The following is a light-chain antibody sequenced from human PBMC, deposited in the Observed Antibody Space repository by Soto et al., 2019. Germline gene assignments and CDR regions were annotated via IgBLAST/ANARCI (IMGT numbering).Light chain of an antibody. J-gene: IGKJ4*01. V-gene: IGKV3-15*01. CDR3: QQYIRWPLT. CDR1: QSVSSSY. CDR2: GAS. Sequence: EIVLTQSPGTLSLSPGERATLSCRARQSVSSSYLAWYQQKPGQAPRLLIFGASTRATGTPARFSGSGSGTEFTLTISSLQSEDFAVYYCQQYIRWPLTFGGGTKVDI.